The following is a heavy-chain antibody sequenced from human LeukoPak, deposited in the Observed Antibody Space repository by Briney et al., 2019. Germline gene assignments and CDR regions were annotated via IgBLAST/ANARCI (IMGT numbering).Heavy chain of an antibody. Sequence: PSETLSLTCTASGGSISSSSYYWGSIRQPPGKGLEWIWSIYYGGSTYYNPSLKSRVTISVDTSKNQFSLKLSSVTAADTAVYYCARPHYGSGSYYPYYFDYWGQGTLVTVSS. CDR1: GGSISSSSYY. CDR3: ARPHYGSGSYYPYYFDY. J-gene: IGHJ4*02. D-gene: IGHD3-10*01. CDR2: IYYGGST. V-gene: IGHV4-39*01.